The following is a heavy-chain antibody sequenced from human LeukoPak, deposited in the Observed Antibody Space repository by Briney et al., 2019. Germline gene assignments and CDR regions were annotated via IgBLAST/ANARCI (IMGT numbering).Heavy chain of an antibody. D-gene: IGHD3-22*01. V-gene: IGHV3-23*01. Sequence: PGGFLRLSCAASGFSFTNYAMSWVRQAPGKGLEWASGIGGSGGNTYYADSVKGRFTISGDSSKNVLYLQMNSLRAEDTAVYYCANLPYDSSGYWAYFDNWGQGTLVTVSS. CDR1: GFSFTNYA. CDR3: ANLPYDSSGYWAYFDN. CDR2: IGGSGGNT. J-gene: IGHJ4*02.